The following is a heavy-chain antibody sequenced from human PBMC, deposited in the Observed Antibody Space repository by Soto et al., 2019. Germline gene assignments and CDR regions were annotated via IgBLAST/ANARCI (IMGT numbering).Heavy chain of an antibody. Sequence: SLRLSCAASVFTFSSYAMHWVRQAPGKGLEWVAVISYDGSNKYYADSVKGRFTISRDNSKNTLYLQMNSLRAEDTAVYYCARDPRSGWRGGLVGGLFDYWGQGTLVTVSS. CDR3: ARDPRSGWRGGLVGGLFDY. CDR1: VFTFSSYA. D-gene: IGHD3-3*01. V-gene: IGHV3-30-3*01. CDR2: ISYDGSNK. J-gene: IGHJ4*02.